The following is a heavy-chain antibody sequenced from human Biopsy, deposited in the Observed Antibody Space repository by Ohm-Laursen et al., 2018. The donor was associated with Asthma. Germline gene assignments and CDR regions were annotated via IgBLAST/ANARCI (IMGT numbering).Heavy chain of an antibody. V-gene: IGHV3-23*01. CDR2: ISGNGDNT. D-gene: IGHD3-22*01. J-gene: IGHJ4*02. CDR3: AREGVNYYDSSGYLEY. Sequence: SLRLSCAASEFPFSSYAMNWVRQAPGKGLEWVSSISGNGDNTHYSDSVQGRFIISRDNSKNTLYLQMNSLRAEDTAVYYCAREGVNYYDSSGYLEYWGQGTLVTVSS. CDR1: EFPFSSYA.